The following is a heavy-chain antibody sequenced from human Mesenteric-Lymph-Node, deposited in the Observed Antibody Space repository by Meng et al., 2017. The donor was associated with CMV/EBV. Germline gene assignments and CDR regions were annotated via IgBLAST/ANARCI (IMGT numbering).Heavy chain of an antibody. J-gene: IGHJ6*02. V-gene: IGHV4-31*02. Sequence: SWVRQAPGKGLEWIGYIYYSGSTYYNPSLKSRVTISVDTSKNQFSLKLSSVTAADTAVYYCARDLRSYDSSGYYYAAYYYYGMDVWGQGTTVTVSS. D-gene: IGHD3-22*01. CDR3: ARDLRSYDSSGYYYAAYYYYGMDV. CDR2: IYYSGST.